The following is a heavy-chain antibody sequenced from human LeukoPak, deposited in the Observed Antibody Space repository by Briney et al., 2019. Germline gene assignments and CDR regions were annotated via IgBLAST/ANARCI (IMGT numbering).Heavy chain of an antibody. CDR2: IYHSGST. D-gene: IGHD3-3*01. J-gene: IGHJ4*02. CDR1: GGSISSGGYS. CDR3: ATPGGYYDFWSGYYVDY. V-gene: IGHV4-30-2*01. Sequence: NSSETLSLTCAVSGGSISSGGYSWSWIRQPPGKGLEWIGYIYHSGSTYYNPSLKSRVTISVDRSKNQFSLKLSSVTAADTAVYYCATPGGYYDFWSGYYVDYWGQGTLVTVSS.